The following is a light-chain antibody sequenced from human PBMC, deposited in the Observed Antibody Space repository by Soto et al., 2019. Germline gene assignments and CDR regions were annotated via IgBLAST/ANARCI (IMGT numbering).Light chain of an antibody. CDR2: AAS. V-gene: IGKV1-39*01. J-gene: IGKJ2*01. Sequence: DIQMTQSPSSLSASVGDRVTITCRASQSISSYLNWYQQKPGQAPKLLIYAASSLQSGVPSRFSGSGSGTDFTLTISSLQPEDFATYYGQQSYSTPYTFGQGTMLEIK. CDR1: QSISSY. CDR3: QQSYSTPYT.